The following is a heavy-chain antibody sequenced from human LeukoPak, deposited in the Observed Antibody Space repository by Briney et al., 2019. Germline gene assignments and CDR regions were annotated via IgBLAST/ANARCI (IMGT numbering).Heavy chain of an antibody. CDR3: AKDGISSSSTWYDAFDI. CDR1: AFTFGSYG. CDR2: VSLDGSNK. J-gene: IGHJ3*02. D-gene: IGHD6-13*01. V-gene: IGHV3-30*18. Sequence: GGSLRLACAASAFTFGSYGMHWVRQVQGKGLEWVSFVSLDGSNKYYCDSVKGRFTISRDNSRNTLYLQMNSLRAEDTAVYYCAKDGISSSSTWYDAFDIWGQGTMVTVSS.